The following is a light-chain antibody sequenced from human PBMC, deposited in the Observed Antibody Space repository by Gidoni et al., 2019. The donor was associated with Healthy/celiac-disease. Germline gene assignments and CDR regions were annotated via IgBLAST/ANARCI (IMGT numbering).Light chain of an antibody. V-gene: IGKV3-20*01. J-gene: IGKJ1*01. Sequence: ESVLTQSPGTLSLSPGERATLSCRASQSVSSSYLAWYQQKPGQAPRLLIYGASSRATGIPDRFSGSGSGTDVTLTISRLEPEDFAVYYCQQYGSSPPVWTFGQGTKVEIK. CDR1: QSVSSSY. CDR2: GAS. CDR3: QQYGSSPPVWT.